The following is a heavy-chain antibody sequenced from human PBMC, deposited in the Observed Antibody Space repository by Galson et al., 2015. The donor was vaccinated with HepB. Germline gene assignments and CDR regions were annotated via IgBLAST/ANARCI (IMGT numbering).Heavy chain of an antibody. CDR2: IHTAGSQT. CDR1: ENSFTNYW. Sequence: QSGAEVKQPGESLKISCKGSENSFTNYWVGWARQMPGKGLEWVGIIHTAGSQTLYSPSFQGQVTISLDKSVSTVYLHWSSLKASDTAMYYCARRGSTSYYFDYWGQGTLVTVSS. D-gene: IGHD2/OR15-2a*01. CDR3: ARRGSTSYYFDY. V-gene: IGHV5-51*01. J-gene: IGHJ4*02.